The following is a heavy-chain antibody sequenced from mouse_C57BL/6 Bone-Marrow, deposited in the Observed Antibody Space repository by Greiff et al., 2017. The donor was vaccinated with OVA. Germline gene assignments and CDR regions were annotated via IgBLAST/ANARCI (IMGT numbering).Heavy chain of an antibody. D-gene: IGHD2-4*01. V-gene: IGHV7-1*01. CDR2: SRNKANDYTT. CDR1: GFTFSDFY. CDR3: ARDAGLYYDYDWYFDV. Sequence: EVQGVESGGGLVQSGRSLRLSCATSGFTFSDFYMEWVRQAPGKGLEWIAASRNKANDYTTEYSASVKGRFIVSRDTSQSILYLQMNALRAEDTAIYYCARDAGLYYDYDWYFDVWGTGTTVTVSS. J-gene: IGHJ1*03.